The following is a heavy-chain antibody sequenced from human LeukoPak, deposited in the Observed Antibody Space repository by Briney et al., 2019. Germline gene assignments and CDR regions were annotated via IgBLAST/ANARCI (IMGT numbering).Heavy chain of an antibody. CDR2: ISSSSIYI. CDR1: GFTFSDYW. CDR3: ASDSSGFY. J-gene: IGHJ4*02. D-gene: IGHD3-22*01. V-gene: IGHV3-21*01. Sequence: GGSLRLSCAASGFTFSDYWMSWVRQAPGKGLEWVSSISSSSIYIYYADSVKGRFTISRDNPKNSLYLQMNSLRAEDTAVYYCASDSSGFYWGQGTLVTVSS.